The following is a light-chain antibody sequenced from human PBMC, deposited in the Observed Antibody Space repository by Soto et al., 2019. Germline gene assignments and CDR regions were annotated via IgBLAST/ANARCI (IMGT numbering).Light chain of an antibody. V-gene: IGLV1-40*01. CDR2: GNS. J-gene: IGLJ3*02. CDR3: QSYDSSLSGSV. CDR1: SSNIGAGY. Sequence: QSVLTQPPSVSGAPGQRVTISCTGSSSNIGAGYVHWYQQLPGTAPKLLIYGNSNRPSGVPDRFSGSKSGTSASLAINGLQAEDEAEYYCQSYDSSLSGSVFGGGTKLTVL.